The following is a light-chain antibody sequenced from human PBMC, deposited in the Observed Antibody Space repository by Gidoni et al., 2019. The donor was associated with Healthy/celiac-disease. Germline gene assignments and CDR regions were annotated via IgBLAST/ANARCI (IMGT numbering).Light chain of an antibody. V-gene: IGKV1-33*01. Sequence: DSQMTQSPSSLSASVGDRVTITCQASQDISNYLNWYQQKPGKAPKLLLYAASNLETGVPSRFSGSGSGTDFTFTISSLQPEDIATYYCQQYDNLALTFGGGTKVEIK. CDR3: QQYDNLALT. CDR2: AAS. J-gene: IGKJ4*01. CDR1: QDISNY.